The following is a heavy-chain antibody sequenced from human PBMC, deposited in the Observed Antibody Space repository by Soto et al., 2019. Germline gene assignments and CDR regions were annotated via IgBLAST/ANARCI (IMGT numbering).Heavy chain of an antibody. CDR2: ISYDGSSK. CDR3: AKDKVPAVVTPPFDY. J-gene: IGHJ4*02. CDR1: GFTFSSYD. D-gene: IGHD2-21*02. V-gene: IGHV3-30*18. Sequence: QVQLVESGGGVVQPGRSLRLSCAASGFTFSSYDMHWVRKATGKWLEWVAVISYDGSSKYYAGSVKDRFTVSRDKSKNTLSLQINSLRAEDTAVYYCAKDKVPAVVTPPFDYWGQSTLVTGSS.